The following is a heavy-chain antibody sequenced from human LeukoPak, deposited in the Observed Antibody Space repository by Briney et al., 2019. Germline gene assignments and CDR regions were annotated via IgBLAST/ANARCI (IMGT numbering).Heavy chain of an antibody. Sequence: PGGSLRLSCAASGFTFDDYAMHWVRQAPGKGLEWVSGISWNSGSIGYADSVKGRFTISRDNAKNSLYLQMNSLRAEDTALYYCAKDMGAYYDSSGYYSYWGQGTLVTVSS. D-gene: IGHD3-22*01. V-gene: IGHV3-9*01. CDR3: AKDMGAYYDSSGYYSY. J-gene: IGHJ4*02. CDR2: ISWNSGSI. CDR1: GFTFDDYA.